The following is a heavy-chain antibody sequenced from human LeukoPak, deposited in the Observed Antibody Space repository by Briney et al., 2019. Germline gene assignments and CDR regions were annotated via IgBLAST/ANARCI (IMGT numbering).Heavy chain of an antibody. CDR1: GGSFSGYY. J-gene: IGHJ4*02. V-gene: IGHV4-34*01. CDR2: ISHSGST. D-gene: IGHD3-16*01. Sequence: PSETLSLTCDVYGGSFSGYYWSFIRQTPGKGLEWIGEISHSGSTNYHRSLKSRLTISVDTSKNQFSLKLNSVTVADTAVYYCASFRWGIGFEYWGQGTLVTVSS. CDR3: ASFRWGIGFEY.